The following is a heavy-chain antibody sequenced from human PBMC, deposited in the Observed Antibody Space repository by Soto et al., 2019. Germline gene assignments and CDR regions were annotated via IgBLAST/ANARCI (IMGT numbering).Heavy chain of an antibody. CDR3: AKDYAVPVARGMIANWFDS. CDR1: GFSFSSYG. CDR2: ISFDEINK. J-gene: IGHJ5*01. V-gene: IGHV3-30*18. Sequence: QVQLVESGGGVVQPGRSLRLSCAASGFSFSSYGMHWVRQAPGKGLEWVAVISFDEINKFYADSVKGRFTVSRDISKNTLYLQMNSVRIEDTAVYYCAKDYAVPVARGMIANWFDSWGQGTLVTVSS. D-gene: IGHD3-10*01.